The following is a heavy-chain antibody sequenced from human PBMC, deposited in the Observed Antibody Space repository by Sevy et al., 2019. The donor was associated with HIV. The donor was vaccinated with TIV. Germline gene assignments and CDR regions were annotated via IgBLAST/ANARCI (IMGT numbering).Heavy chain of an antibody. V-gene: IGHV3-13*01. CDR1: GFTFSSYD. Sequence: GGSLRLSCAASGFTFSSYDMHWVRQATGKGLEWVSAIGTAGDAYYPGSVKGRFTISRENAKNSLYLQMNSLRAGDTAVYYCARGRYYYDSSGYGLDLWGRGTLVTVSS. CDR2: IGTAGDA. CDR3: ARGRYYYDSSGYGLDL. D-gene: IGHD3-22*01. J-gene: IGHJ2*01.